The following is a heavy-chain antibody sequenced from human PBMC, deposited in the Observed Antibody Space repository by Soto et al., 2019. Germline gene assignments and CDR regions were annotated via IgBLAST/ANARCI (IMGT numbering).Heavy chain of an antibody. J-gene: IGHJ6*02. D-gene: IGHD2-15*01. V-gene: IGHV4-31*03. CDR3: ARARGLVANRYYYGLGV. CDR1: GGSISSGGYY. Sequence: QVQLQESGPGLVKPSQTLSLTCTVSGGSISSGGYYWSWIRQHPEKGLEWIGYIYYSRSTYDNPSLKSRVAITVDTYKNQFSVKLRSVTAADTAVYYCARARGLVANRYYYGLGVWGQGTTVTVSS. CDR2: IYYSRST.